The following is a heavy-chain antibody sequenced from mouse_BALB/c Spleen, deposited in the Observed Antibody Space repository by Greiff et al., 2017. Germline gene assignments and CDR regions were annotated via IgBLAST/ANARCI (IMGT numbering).Heavy chain of an antibody. V-gene: IGHV2-6-7*01. J-gene: IGHJ4*01. CDR2: IWGDGST. Sequence: QVTLKESGPGLVAPSQSLSITCTVSGFSLTGYGVNWVRQPPGKGLEWLGMIWGDGSTDYNSALKSRLSISKDNSKSQVFLKMNSLQTDDTARYYWARVGLHYAMDDWGQGTSVTVPS. D-gene: IGHD3-1*01. CDR1: GFSLTGYG. CDR3: ARVGLHYAMDD.